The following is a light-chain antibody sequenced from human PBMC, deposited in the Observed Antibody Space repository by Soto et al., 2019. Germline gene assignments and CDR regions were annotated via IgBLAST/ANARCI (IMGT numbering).Light chain of an antibody. CDR2: GAS. CDR3: QQYGSPRT. Sequence: EIVLTQSPGTLSLSPGERATLSCRASQSVSSSYLAWYQQKPGQAPRLLIYGASSRATAIPDRFSGSGSGTAFTITISRLEPEAFAVYYCQQYGSPRTFGQGTKVEIK. V-gene: IGKV3-20*01. J-gene: IGKJ1*01. CDR1: QSVSSSY.